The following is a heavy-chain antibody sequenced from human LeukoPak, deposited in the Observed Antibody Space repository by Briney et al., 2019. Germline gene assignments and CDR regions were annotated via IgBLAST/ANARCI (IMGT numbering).Heavy chain of an antibody. V-gene: IGHV3-48*01. Sequence: GGSLRLSCAASGFTFSSYSMNWVRQAPGKGLEWVSHIRYTGETFYADSVKGRFTISKDNARNSLYLQMNDLRGEDTAIYYCARDAGNSGYGCDLWGQGTLVTVSS. CDR3: ARDAGNSGYGCDL. D-gene: IGHD5-12*01. J-gene: IGHJ5*02. CDR1: GFTFSSYS. CDR2: IRYTGET.